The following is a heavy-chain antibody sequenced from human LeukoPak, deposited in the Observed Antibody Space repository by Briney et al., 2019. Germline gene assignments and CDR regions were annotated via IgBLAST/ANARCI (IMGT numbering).Heavy chain of an antibody. V-gene: IGHV3-23*01. CDR3: AKDRSRGTWFGELSYWFDP. Sequence: PGGSLRLSCAASGFTFSSYAMSWVRQAPGKGLEWVSAISGSGSSTYYADSVKGRFTISRDNSKNTLYLQMNSLRAEDTAVYYCAKDRSRGTWFGELSYWFDPWGQGTLVTVSS. CDR1: GFTFSSYA. D-gene: IGHD3-10*01. J-gene: IGHJ5*02. CDR2: ISGSGSST.